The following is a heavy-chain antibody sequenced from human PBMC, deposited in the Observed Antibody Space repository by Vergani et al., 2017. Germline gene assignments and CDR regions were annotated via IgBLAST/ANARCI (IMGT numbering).Heavy chain of an antibody. V-gene: IGHV4-59*01. D-gene: IGHD6-13*01. CDR2: IYYSGST. J-gene: IGHJ5*02. CDR1: GGSISSYY. CDR3: ARKDSSSWYGGGNWFDP. Sequence: QVQLQESGPGLVKPSETLSLTCTVSGGSISSYYWSWIRQPPGKGLEWIGYIYYSGSTNYNPSLKSRVTISVYTSKNQFSLKLSSVTAADTAVYYCARKDSSSWYGGGNWFDPWGQGTLVTVSA.